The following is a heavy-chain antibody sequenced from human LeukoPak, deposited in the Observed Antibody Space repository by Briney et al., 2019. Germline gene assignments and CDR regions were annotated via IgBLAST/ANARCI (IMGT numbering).Heavy chain of an antibody. J-gene: IGHJ4*02. CDR1: GGSFSGYY. CDR3: ARQMVRHFDY. D-gene: IGHD3-10*01. V-gene: IGHV4-34*01. Sequence: SETLSLTCAVYGGSFSGYYWSWIRQPPGKGLEWIGEINHSGSTNYNPSLKSRVTISVDTSKNQSSLKLSSVTAADTAVYYCARQMVRHFDYWGQGTLVTVSS. CDR2: INHSGST.